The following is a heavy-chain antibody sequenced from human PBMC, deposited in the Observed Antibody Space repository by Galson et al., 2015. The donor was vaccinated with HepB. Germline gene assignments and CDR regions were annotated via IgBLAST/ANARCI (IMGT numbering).Heavy chain of an antibody. CDR3: ARDGRRIAATFDI. Sequence: SVKVSCKASGYTFTSYYMHWVRQAPGQGLEWMGWISAYDGNTNYAQKLQGRVTMTTDTSTSAAYMELRSLRSDDTAVYYCARDGRRIAATFDIWGQGTMVTVSS. CDR2: ISAYDGNT. D-gene: IGHD3-16*02. V-gene: IGHV1-18*04. J-gene: IGHJ3*02. CDR1: GYTFTSYY.